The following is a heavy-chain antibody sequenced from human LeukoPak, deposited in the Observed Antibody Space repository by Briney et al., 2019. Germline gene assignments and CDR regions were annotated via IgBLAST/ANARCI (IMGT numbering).Heavy chain of an antibody. CDR2: ISSDGNNR. D-gene: IGHD3-3*01. CDR3: AKVRVYYDFWSGLDY. V-gene: IGHV3-30*18. Sequence: GKSLRLSCAASGFTFSSSVMHWVRQAPGKGLEWVAGISSDGNNRYYVDSVKGRFTISRDNSKNTLYLQMNSLRAEGTAVYYCAKVRVYYDFWSGLDYWGQGTLVTVSS. CDR1: GFTFSSSV. J-gene: IGHJ4*02.